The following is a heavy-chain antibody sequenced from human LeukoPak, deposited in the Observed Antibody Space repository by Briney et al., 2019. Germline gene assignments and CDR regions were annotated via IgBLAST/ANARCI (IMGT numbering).Heavy chain of an antibody. CDR2: TRNKANSYTT. Sequence: GGSLRLSCAASGFTFSDHYMDWVRQAPGKGLEWVGRTRNKANSYTTEYAASVKGRFTISRGDSKNSLYLQMNSLKTEDTAVYYCVTSTYYYDSSGYYYVDYWGQGTLVTVSS. CDR3: VTSTYYYDSSGYYYVDY. J-gene: IGHJ4*02. D-gene: IGHD3-22*01. V-gene: IGHV3-72*01. CDR1: GFTFSDHY.